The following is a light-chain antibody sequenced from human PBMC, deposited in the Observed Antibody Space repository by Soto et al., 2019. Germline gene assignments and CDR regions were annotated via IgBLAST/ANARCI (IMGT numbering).Light chain of an antibody. Sequence: EIILTQSPDTLSLSPGERATLSCRASQSISRNLAWYQQKPGQAPRLLIYAASTRATGLPARFSGSGSGTEFTLTISSLQSEDFAVYSCQQYNNWPLTFGQGTKVDIK. CDR3: QQYNNWPLT. V-gene: IGKV3-15*01. CDR2: AAS. J-gene: IGKJ1*01. CDR1: QSISRN.